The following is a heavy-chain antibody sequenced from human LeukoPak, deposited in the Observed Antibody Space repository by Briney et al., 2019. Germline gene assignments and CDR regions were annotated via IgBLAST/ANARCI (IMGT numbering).Heavy chain of an antibody. V-gene: IGHV4-34*01. D-gene: IGHD5-12*01. Sequence: PSETLSLTCAVYGGSFSGYYWTWIRQTPGKGLEWIGKINVGGGTNYNPSLKSRVTMSLDTSKNQFSLKLSSVTAADTAVYYCARVSGYDWESSYDYWGQGTLVTVSS. CDR2: INVGGGT. CDR3: ARVSGYDWESSYDY. J-gene: IGHJ4*02. CDR1: GGSFSGYY.